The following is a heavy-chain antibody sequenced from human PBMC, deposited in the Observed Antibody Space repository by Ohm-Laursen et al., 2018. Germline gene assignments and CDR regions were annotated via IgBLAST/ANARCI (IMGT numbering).Heavy chain of an antibody. V-gene: IGHV3-33*01. CDR2: IWYDGTNR. D-gene: IGHD2-2*01. CDR3: ARGGSYCTNSNSCPTFDFYYYGMDV. CDR1: GFSFNDYG. J-gene: IGHJ6*02. Sequence: SLRLSCAASGFSFNDYGMHWVRQAPGKGLGWVAVIWYDGTNRYYADSVEGRFTISRDKFKNTLDLQMHGLRAEDSAVYYCARGGSYCTNSNSCPTFDFYYYGMDVWGQGTEVTVSS.